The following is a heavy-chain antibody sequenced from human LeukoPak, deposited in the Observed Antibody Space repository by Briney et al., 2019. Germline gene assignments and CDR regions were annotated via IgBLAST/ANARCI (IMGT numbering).Heavy chain of an antibody. CDR1: GFTFSSYW. V-gene: IGHV3-74*01. Sequence: GGSLRLSCAASGFTFSSYWMNWVRQAPGKGLVWVSRIASDGSSTTYADSVKGRFSISRDNAKNTLYLQMNSLRAEDTAVYYCAKDGSSWYWAYYYYGMDVWGQGTTVTVSS. J-gene: IGHJ6*02. CDR2: IASDGSST. CDR3: AKDGSSWYWAYYYYGMDV. D-gene: IGHD6-13*01.